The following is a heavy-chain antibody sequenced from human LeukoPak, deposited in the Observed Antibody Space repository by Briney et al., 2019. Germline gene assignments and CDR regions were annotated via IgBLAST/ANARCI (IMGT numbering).Heavy chain of an antibody. Sequence: PGGSLRLSCAASGFMFSSYSMNGVRQAPEKGLEWISYISASTSSIYFADSVKGRFTISRDNAKNSLYLQMNSLRAEDTAVYYCAKGVIVGATRYYGMDVWGQGTTVTVSS. J-gene: IGHJ6*02. CDR3: AKGVIVGATRYYGMDV. V-gene: IGHV3-48*01. CDR2: ISASTSSI. CDR1: GFMFSSYS. D-gene: IGHD1-26*01.